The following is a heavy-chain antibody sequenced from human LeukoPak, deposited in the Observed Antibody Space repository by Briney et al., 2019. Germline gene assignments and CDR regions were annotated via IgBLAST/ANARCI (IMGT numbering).Heavy chain of an antibody. CDR1: GYTFTSNY. CDR2: IYPRDGST. V-gene: IGHV1-46*01. Sequence: GASVKVSCKASGYTFTSNYIHWVRQPPGQGLEWMGMIYPRDGSTSYAQKFQGRVTVTRDTSPSTVHMELSGLRSEDTAVYYCARDQEGFDYWGQGTLVTVSS. CDR3: ARDQEGFDY. J-gene: IGHJ4*02.